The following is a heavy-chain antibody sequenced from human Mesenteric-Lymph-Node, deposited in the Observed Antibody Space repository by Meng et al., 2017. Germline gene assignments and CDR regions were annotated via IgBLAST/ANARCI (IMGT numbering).Heavy chain of an antibody. D-gene: IGHD7-27*01. J-gene: IGHJ4*02. V-gene: IGHV3-7*01. Sequence: GESLKISCAASGFTFSSYWMSWVRQAPGKGLEWVANIKQDGREKYYVDSVKGRFTISRDNAKSSLYLQMNSLRAEDTALYYCARTGDSDGLFPYYFDYWGQGTLVTVSS. CDR3: ARTGDSDGLFPYYFDY. CDR1: GFTFSSYW. CDR2: IKQDGREK.